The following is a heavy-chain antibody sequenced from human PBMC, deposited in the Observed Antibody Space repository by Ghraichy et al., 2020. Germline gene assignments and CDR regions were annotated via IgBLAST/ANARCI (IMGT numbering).Heavy chain of an antibody. CDR3: AKAYSSGWYSLAPDAFDI. J-gene: IGHJ3*02. V-gene: IGHV3-23*01. Sequence: LSLTCAASGFNLNNFAMSWVRQAPGKGLDWVSSISGSGVSTYYADSVKGRFTISRDNSKNTLYLQMNSLRAEDTAVYYCAKAYSSGWYSLAPDAFDIWGQGTKVTVSS. CDR2: ISGSGVST. D-gene: IGHD6-19*01. CDR1: GFNLNNFA.